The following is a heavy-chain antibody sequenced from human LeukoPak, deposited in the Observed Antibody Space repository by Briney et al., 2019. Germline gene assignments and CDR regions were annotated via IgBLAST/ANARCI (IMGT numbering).Heavy chain of an antibody. J-gene: IGHJ4*02. CDR3: ARAEGAATVTTGSDY. D-gene: IGHD4-17*01. CDR1: GFTFNDYG. CDR2: INWNGGST. V-gene: IGHV3-20*04. Sequence: PGGSLRLSCAASGFTFNDYGMSWVRQAPGKGLEWVSGINWNGGSTDYADSVKGRFTISRDNAKNSLYLQMNSLRAEDTALYYCARAEGAATVTTGSDYWGQGTLVTVSS.